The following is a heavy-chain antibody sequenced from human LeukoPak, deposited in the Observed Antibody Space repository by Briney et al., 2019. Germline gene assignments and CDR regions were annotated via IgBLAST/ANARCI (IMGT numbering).Heavy chain of an antibody. Sequence: GGSLRLSCAASGFTFSSYWMHWVRQAPVKGLVWVSRINSDGSSTSYADSVKGRFTISRDNAKNTLYLQMNSLRAEDTALYYCAKGTYYYGSGSYSFDYWGQGTLVTVSS. CDR3: AKGTYYYGSGSYSFDY. J-gene: IGHJ4*02. D-gene: IGHD3-10*01. CDR2: INSDGSST. V-gene: IGHV3-74*01. CDR1: GFTFSSYW.